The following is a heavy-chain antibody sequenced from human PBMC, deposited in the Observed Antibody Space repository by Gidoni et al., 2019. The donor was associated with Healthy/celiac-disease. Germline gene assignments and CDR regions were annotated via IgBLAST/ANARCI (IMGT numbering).Heavy chain of an antibody. D-gene: IGHD2-8*01. Sequence: VQLVQSGAEVKKPGPSVKLSCTASGGTFSSYALSWVRQAPGQGLEWMGGIIPIFGTANYAQKFQGRVTITSDESTSTAYMELSSLRSEDTAVYYCARALGYCTNGVCYTGRNYYYYYYMDVWGKGTTVTVSS. V-gene: IGHV1-69*01. CDR3: ARALGYCTNGVCYTGRNYYYYYYMDV. J-gene: IGHJ6*03. CDR1: GGTFSSYA. CDR2: IIPIFGTA.